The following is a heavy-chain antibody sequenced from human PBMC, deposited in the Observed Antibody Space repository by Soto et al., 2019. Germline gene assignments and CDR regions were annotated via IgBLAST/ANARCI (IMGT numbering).Heavy chain of an antibody. V-gene: IGHV3-74*01. J-gene: IGHJ5*02. CDR3: ATVFDL. Sequence: EVPLVESGGGLVQPGGSLRVSCAASGFTLGSHRIHWVRQVPGKGLEWVSRIDTDGGGTSYADSVKGRFTISTDNAKNTVYLQMNGLRVEDTAVYYCATVFDLWGQGTLVTVSS. CDR2: IDTDGGGT. CDR1: GFTLGSHR.